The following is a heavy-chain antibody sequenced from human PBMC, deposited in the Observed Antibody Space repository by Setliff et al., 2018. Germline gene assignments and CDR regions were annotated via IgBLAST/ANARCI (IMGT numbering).Heavy chain of an antibody. V-gene: IGHV4-59*08. J-gene: IGHJ5*02. CDR2: IYYSGSA. Sequence: PSETLSLTCTVSGGSISSYYWSWIRQPPGKGLEWIGYIYYSGSADYNPSLKSRVTISVDTPKSQFSLNLTSVTAADTALYYCARHVDCSGGRCYSLSNWFDPWGPGTLVTVSS. D-gene: IGHD2-15*01. CDR3: ARHVDCSGGRCYSLSNWFDP. CDR1: GGSISSYY.